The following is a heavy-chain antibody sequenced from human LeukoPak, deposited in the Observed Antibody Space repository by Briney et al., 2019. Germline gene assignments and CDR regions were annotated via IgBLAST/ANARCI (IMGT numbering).Heavy chain of an antibody. CDR3: ARDLAQPYDSGIA. CDR1: GFTFSSYW. J-gene: IGHJ4*02. Sequence: QPGRSLRLSCAASGFTFSSYWMSWVRQAPGKGLEWVANIKQDGSEKYYVDSVKGRFTISRDNAKNSLYLQMNSLRAEDTAVYYCARDLAQPYDSGIAWGQGTLVTVSS. D-gene: IGHD2-21*01. V-gene: IGHV3-7*01. CDR2: IKQDGSEK.